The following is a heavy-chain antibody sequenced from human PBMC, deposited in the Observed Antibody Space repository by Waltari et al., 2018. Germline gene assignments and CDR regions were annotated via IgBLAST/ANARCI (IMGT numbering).Heavy chain of an antibody. CDR1: GFTFSNFW. V-gene: IGHV3-7*04. J-gene: IGHJ4*02. CDR3: QRGDY. CDR2: INQDGSGE. Sequence: EVQLVESGGGLVQPGGSLRLSCAASGFTFSNFWMSWARQASGKGLAWVANINQDGSGEYYVDSVKGRFTISRDNARNSLYLQMNSLRAEDTAVYYCQRGDYWGQGTLVTVSS.